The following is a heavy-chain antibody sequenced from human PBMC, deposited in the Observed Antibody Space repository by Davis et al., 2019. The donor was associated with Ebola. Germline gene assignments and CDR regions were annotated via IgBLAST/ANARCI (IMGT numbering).Heavy chain of an antibody. CDR2: INHSGST. Sequence: MPSETLSLTCAVYGGSFSGYYWSWIRQPPGKGLEWIGEINHSGSTNSNPSLKSRVTISVDASKNQFSLKLSSVTAADTAVYYCARGPPRYGFYWGQGTLVTVSS. CDR1: GGSFSGYY. CDR3: ARGPPRYGFY. D-gene: IGHD4-17*01. V-gene: IGHV4-34*01. J-gene: IGHJ4*02.